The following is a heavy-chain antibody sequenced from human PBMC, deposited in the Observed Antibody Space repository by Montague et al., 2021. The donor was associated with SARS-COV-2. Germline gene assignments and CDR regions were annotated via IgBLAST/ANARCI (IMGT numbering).Heavy chain of an antibody. J-gene: IGHJ4*02. D-gene: IGHD6-19*01. Sequence: SETLSLTCIVSGASVTNGNYYWSWIRQTPGKGLEWIGYFYYTGSTESNPSLKSRVTVSGDTSKNQFSLKLTSVTAADTAVYFCVRDVGTGWGTFDSWGQGTLVTVSS. CDR2: FYYTGST. V-gene: IGHV4-61*01. CDR1: GASVTNGNYY. CDR3: VRDVGTGWGTFDS.